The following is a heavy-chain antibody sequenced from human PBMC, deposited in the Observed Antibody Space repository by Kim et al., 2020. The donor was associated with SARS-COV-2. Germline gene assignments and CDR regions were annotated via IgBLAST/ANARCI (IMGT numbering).Heavy chain of an antibody. J-gene: IGHJ6*02. CDR3: ARDLGAGVVILGAV. CDR2: IIPIFGTA. V-gene: IGHV1-69*13. Sequence: SVKVSCKASGGTFSSYAISWVRQAPGQGLEWMGGIIPIFGTANYAQKFQGRVTITADESTSTAYMELSSLRSEDTAVYYCARDLGAGVVILGAVWGQGTTVTVSS. D-gene: IGHD3-3*01. CDR1: GGTFSSYA.